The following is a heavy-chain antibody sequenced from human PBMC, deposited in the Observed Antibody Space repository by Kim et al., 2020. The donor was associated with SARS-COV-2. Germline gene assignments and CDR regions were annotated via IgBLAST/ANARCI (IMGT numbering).Heavy chain of an antibody. J-gene: IGHJ5*02. CDR3: AGDCDDDFLSGYQSGLGGNWFDP. CDR1: GFTFSSYS. D-gene: IGHD3-3*01. Sequence: GGSLRLSCAASGFTFSSYSMNWVRQAPGKGLEWVSSISSSSSYIYYADSVKGRFTISRDNAKNSLYLQMNSLRAEDTAVYYCAGDCDDDFLSGYQSGLGGNWFDPWGQGTPVTVSS. CDR2: ISSSSSYI. V-gene: IGHV3-21*01.